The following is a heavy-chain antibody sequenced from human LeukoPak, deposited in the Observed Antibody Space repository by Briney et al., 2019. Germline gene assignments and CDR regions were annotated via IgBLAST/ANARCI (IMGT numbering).Heavy chain of an antibody. CDR3: ARRGTTVVTPFEYYYYMDV. CDR2: IRYDGSNK. CDR1: GFTFSSYG. D-gene: IGHD4-23*01. Sequence: GGSLRLSCAASGFTFSSYGMHWVRQAPGEGPEWVSFIRYDGSNKYYADSVRGRFTISRDNAKNSLYLQMNSLRAEDTAVYYCARRGTTVVTPFEYYYYMDVWGKGTTVTVSS. J-gene: IGHJ6*03. V-gene: IGHV3-30*02.